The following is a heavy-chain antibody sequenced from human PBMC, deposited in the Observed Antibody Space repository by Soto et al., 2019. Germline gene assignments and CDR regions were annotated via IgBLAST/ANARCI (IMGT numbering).Heavy chain of an antibody. Sequence: QVQLQQWDAGLLKPSETLSLTCTVNGGSLTGYYWSWIRQPPGKGLEWIGEVKDGGSTNYSPSLRGRVSISSHTSKNHFSLRLNSVTAADTAVYFCARGQEGIVATHWDQGALVTVSS. CDR2: VKDGGST. CDR1: GGSLTGYY. D-gene: IGHD5-12*01. CDR3: ARGQEGIVATH. J-gene: IGHJ4*02. V-gene: IGHV4-34*01.